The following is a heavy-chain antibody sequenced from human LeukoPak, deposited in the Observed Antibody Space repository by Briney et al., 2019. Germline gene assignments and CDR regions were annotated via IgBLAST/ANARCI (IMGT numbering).Heavy chain of an antibody. J-gene: IGHJ4*02. CDR2: MNPNSGNT. D-gene: IGHD5-18*01. Sequence: ASVKVSCKASGYTFTDYYMHWVRQAPGQGLEWMGWMNPNSGNTGYAQKFQGRVTITRNTSISTAYMELSSLRSEDTAVYYCAAAALIHGGYSYGYEFTNFDYWGQGTLVTVSS. CDR1: GYTFTDYY. CDR3: AAAALIHGGYSYGYEFTNFDY. V-gene: IGHV1-8*03.